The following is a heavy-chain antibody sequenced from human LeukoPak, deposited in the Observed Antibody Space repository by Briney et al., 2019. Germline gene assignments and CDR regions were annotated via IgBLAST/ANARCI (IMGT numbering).Heavy chain of an antibody. Sequence: SETLSLTCTVSGGSISSGGYYWSWIRQHRGKGLEWMWYIYYSGSTYYNPSLKSGVTLSVDTSKNQFSLKLSSVPAADTAVYYCAGYCSSTSCYRYLNWFDPWGQGTLVTVSS. CDR1: GGSISSGGYY. CDR2: IYYSGST. CDR3: AGYCSSTSCYRYLNWFDP. D-gene: IGHD2-2*01. J-gene: IGHJ5*02. V-gene: IGHV4-31*03.